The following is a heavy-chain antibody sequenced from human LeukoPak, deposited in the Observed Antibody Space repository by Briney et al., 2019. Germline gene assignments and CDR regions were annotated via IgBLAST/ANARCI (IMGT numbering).Heavy chain of an antibody. D-gene: IGHD6-6*01. CDR2: INPNSGGT. V-gene: IGHV1-2*02. J-gene: IGHJ6*02. CDR3: ARGSDYYYYGMDV. CDR1: GYTFTGYY. Sequence: ASVKVSCKASGYTFTGYYMHWVRQAPGQGLEWMGWINPNSGGTNYAQRFQGRVTMTRDTSISTAYMELSRLRSDDTAVYYCARGSDYYYYGMDVWGQGTTVTVSS.